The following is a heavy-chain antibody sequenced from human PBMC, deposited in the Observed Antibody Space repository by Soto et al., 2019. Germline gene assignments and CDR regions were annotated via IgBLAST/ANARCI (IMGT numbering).Heavy chain of an antibody. CDR1: GFTFGDYA. V-gene: IGHV3-49*04. D-gene: IGHD1-7*01. CDR3: TRDPTPSITGTTSFDY. CDR2: IRSKAYGGTT. J-gene: IGHJ4*02. Sequence: GSLRLSCTASGFTFGDYAMSWVRQAPGKGLDWVGFIRSKAYGGTTEYAASVKGRFTISRDDSKSIAYLQMNSLKTEDTAVYYCTRDPTPSITGTTSFDYWGQETLVTVSS.